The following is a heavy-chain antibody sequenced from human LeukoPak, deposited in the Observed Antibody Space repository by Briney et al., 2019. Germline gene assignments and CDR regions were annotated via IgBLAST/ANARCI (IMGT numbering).Heavy chain of an antibody. J-gene: IGHJ4*02. Sequence: GGSLRLSCAASGFTFSSYSMTWVRQTPGRGLEWVSVIYSGGGTYYADSVKGRFTISRDSSKNTLYLQMNSLRAEDTAVYYCARGPKGKYYFDYWGQGTLVTVSS. CDR2: IYSGGGT. CDR1: GFTFSSYS. V-gene: IGHV3-53*01. CDR3: ARGPKGKYYFDY.